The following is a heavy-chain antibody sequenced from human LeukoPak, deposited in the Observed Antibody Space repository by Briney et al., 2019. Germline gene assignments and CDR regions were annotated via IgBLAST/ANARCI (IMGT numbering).Heavy chain of an antibody. CDR3: AKDSGPWGYCTTTSCYFAY. D-gene: IGHD2-2*01. J-gene: IGHJ4*02. Sequence: GGSLRLSCAASGFTFSSFAMSWVRQAPGKGLEWVSAISGSGSSPYYVDSVKGRFTISRDNSKSTLYLQMNSLRAGDTAVYYCAKDSGPWGYCTTTSCYFAYWGQGALVTVSS. CDR2: ISGSGSSP. CDR1: GFTFSSFA. V-gene: IGHV3-23*01.